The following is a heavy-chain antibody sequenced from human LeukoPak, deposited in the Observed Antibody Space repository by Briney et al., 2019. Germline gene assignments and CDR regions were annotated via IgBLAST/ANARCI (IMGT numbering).Heavy chain of an antibody. J-gene: IGHJ5*02. Sequence: ASVKVSCKASGYTFTSYDINWVRQATGQGLEWMGRINPNSGGTNYAQKFQGRVTMTRDTSISTAYMELSRLRSDDTAVYYCARTLRGGGNNWFDPWGQGTLVTVSS. CDR3: ARTLRGGGNNWFDP. CDR1: GYTFTSYD. CDR2: INPNSGGT. V-gene: IGHV1-2*06. D-gene: IGHD3-16*01.